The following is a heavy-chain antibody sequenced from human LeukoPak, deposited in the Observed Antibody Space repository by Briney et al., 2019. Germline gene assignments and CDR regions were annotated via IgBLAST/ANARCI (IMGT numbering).Heavy chain of an antibody. CDR1: GGSISISKW. D-gene: IGHD1-26*01. CDR2: IYQSGST. V-gene: IGHV4-4*03. CDR3: ATTGGYSGSLDYFDY. Sequence: PEALSLTRADPGGSISISKWWSWVRQPPGRGLEWIGEIYQSGSTNYNPSLKSRVTISVDKSKNQFSLKVSSVTAADTAVYYCATTGGYSGSLDYFDYWGQGTLVTVSS. J-gene: IGHJ4*02.